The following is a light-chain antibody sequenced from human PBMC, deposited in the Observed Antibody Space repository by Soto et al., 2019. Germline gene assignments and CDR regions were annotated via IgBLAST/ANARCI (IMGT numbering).Light chain of an antibody. CDR3: QQYGSSPRT. V-gene: IGKV3-20*01. J-gene: IGKJ1*01. CDR1: QSVSSSY. CDR2: GAS. Sequence: EIVLTQSPGTLSLSPWERATLSCRASQSVSSSYLAWYQQKPGQAPRLLIYGASSRATGIPDRFSGSGSGTDFTLTISRLEPEDFAVYYCQQYGSSPRTFGKGTKWIS.